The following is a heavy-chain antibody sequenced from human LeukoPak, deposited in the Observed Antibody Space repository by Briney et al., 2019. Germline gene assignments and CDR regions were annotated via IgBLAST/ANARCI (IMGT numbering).Heavy chain of an antibody. V-gene: IGHV1-2*06. J-gene: IGHJ4*02. CDR1: GYTLTDYY. CDR3: ARDHSDYCGGDCYLDY. D-gene: IGHD2-21*02. CDR2: INPNSGGT. Sequence: GASVKVSCKASGYTLTDYYMHWVRQAPGQGLEWMGRINPNSGGTNYAQKFQGRVTMTRDTSISTVYMELSRLRSDDTAVYYCARDHSDYCGGDCYLDYWGRGTLVTVSS.